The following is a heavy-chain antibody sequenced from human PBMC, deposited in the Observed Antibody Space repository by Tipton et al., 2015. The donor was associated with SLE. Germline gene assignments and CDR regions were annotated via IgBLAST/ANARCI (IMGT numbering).Heavy chain of an antibody. D-gene: IGHD3-22*01. V-gene: IGHV4-39*02. CDR1: GDSVSSGSDF. CDR3: ARGLPWDYDSSGYM. Sequence: LRLSCTVSGDSVSSGSDFWGWIRQPPGKGLEWIENIYYGGTPYYNPSLMGRVTISVDTSKNHFSLKLTSVSAADTAVYYCARGLPWDYDSSGYMWGQGTVVTVSS. J-gene: IGHJ4*02. CDR2: IYYGGTP.